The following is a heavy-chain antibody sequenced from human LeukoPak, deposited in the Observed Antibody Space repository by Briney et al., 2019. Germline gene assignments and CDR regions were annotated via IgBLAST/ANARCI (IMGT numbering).Heavy chain of an antibody. CDR1: GESFSGYY. J-gene: IGHJ4*02. D-gene: IGHD3-22*01. CDR2: IHPSVIT. Sequence: SETLSLTCGVHGESFSGYYWSWIRQPPGKGLEWVGDIHPSVITNSTPSLPRRVPISVYPSKTQFSLKLTSVTAADTAVYYCSRGTYYYDSIGPYYWGQGSLVTVSS. V-gene: IGHV4-34*01. CDR3: SRGTYYYDSIGPYY.